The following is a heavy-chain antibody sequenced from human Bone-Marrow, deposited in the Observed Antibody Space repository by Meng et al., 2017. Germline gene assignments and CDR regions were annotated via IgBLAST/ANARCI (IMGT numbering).Heavy chain of an antibody. D-gene: IGHD3-3*01. J-gene: IGHJ5*02. CDR3: ARGHGITIFEVAPHGFDP. CDR1: GGSSRGYY. Sequence: PETLSLTCAVYGGSSRGYYWSWTRQLPGKGLEWTGEINHSGSTNYNPSPKSRFTISVDTTKNQSSLKLSSLTAANTAVYYCARGHGITIFEVAPHGFDPWGQGTLVTVSS. CDR2: INHSGST. V-gene: IGHV4-34*01.